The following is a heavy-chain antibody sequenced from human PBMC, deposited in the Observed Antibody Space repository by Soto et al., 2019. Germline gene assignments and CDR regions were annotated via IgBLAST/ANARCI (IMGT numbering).Heavy chain of an antibody. Sequence: EVPLVESGGGLVKPGGSLRLSCAASGFTFSSYSMNWVRQAPGKGLEWVSSISSSSSYIYYADSVKGRFTISRDNAKNSLYLQMNSLRAEDTAVYYCARDYDSSGRDYYYGMDVWGQGTTVTVSS. CDR3: ARDYDSSGRDYYYGMDV. D-gene: IGHD3-22*01. J-gene: IGHJ6*02. V-gene: IGHV3-21*01. CDR2: ISSSSSYI. CDR1: GFTFSSYS.